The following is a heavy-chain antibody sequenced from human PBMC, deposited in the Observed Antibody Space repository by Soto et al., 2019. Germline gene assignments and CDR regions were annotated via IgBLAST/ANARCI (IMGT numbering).Heavy chain of an antibody. CDR2: IYFSGST. V-gene: IGHV4-39*01. J-gene: IGHJ4*02. D-gene: IGHD5-12*01. Sequence: SEPLSVNRTVSRGYSTSDKYYWAWIRQPPGKGLEWIGSIYFSGSTYYNSALKSRLAISIDMSKNQFSLNLSSVTDADTAVYYCARHLSESGYDLNYWGQGTPVTVSS. CDR3: ARHLSESGYDLNY. CDR1: RGYSTSDKYY.